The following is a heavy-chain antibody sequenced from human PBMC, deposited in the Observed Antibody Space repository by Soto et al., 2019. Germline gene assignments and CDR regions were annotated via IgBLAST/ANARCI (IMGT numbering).Heavy chain of an antibody. V-gene: IGHV1-2*04. CDR1: GYTFTGYY. J-gene: IGHJ6*02. CDR3: ARGNTKMVVAATTPGRTSPRYYYYYGMDV. D-gene: IGHD2-15*01. Sequence: GASVKVSCKASGYTFTGYYMHWVRQAPGQGLEWMGWINPNSGGTNYAQKFQGWVTMTRDTSISTAYMELSSLRSEDTAVYYCARGNTKMVVAATTPGRTSPRYYYYYGMDVWGQGTTVTVSS. CDR2: INPNSGGT.